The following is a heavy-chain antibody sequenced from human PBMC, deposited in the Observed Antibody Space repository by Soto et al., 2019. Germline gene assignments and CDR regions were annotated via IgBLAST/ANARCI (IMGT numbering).Heavy chain of an antibody. Sequence: EVQLLESGGGLVQPGGSLGLSCAASGFTFSSYAMSWVRQAPGKGLEWVSAISGSGGSTYYADSVKGRFTISRDNSKNTLFLQMNSLRAEDTAVYYCAKWGPGTFGGVIVQLYYFDYWGQGTLVTVSS. CDR1: GFTFSSYA. J-gene: IGHJ4*02. D-gene: IGHD3-16*02. CDR2: ISGSGGST. V-gene: IGHV3-23*01. CDR3: AKWGPGTFGGVIVQLYYFDY.